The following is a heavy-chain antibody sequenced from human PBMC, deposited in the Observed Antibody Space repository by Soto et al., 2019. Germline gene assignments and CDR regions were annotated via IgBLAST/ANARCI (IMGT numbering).Heavy chain of an antibody. CDR3: ARGIGYCSSINCYSSRRLRFDS. CDR2: VNHSGTT. D-gene: IGHD2-2*01. Sequence: WTWIRQSPEKGLEWIGEVNHSGTTYYNPSLKTRVTISVHTPKNQFSLKMCSVTAADTAVYYCARGIGYCSSINCYSSRRLRFDSWGQGTLVTVSS. J-gene: IGHJ4*02. V-gene: IGHV4-34*01.